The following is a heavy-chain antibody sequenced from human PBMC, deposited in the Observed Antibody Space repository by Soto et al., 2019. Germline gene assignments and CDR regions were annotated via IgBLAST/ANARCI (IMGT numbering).Heavy chain of an antibody. D-gene: IGHD1-1*01. CDR3: ARGAGNYYYYGMDV. CDR2: IGTAGDT. CDR1: GFTFSSYD. J-gene: IGHJ6*02. V-gene: IGHV3-13*01. Sequence: GGSLRLSCAASGFTFSSYDMHWVRQATGKGLELVSAIGTAGDTYYPGSVKGRFTISRENAKNSLYLQMNSLRAEDTAVYYCARGAGNYYYYGMDVWGQGTTVTVSS.